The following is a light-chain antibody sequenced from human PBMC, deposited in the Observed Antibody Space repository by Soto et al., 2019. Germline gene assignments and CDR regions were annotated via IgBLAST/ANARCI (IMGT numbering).Light chain of an antibody. CDR2: AAS. J-gene: IGKJ1*01. V-gene: IGKV1-39*01. Sequence: DVQMTQSPSSLSASVGDRVTITCRASQSIKKSLNWYQQKPGKAPKLLIFAASKLQSGVPSRFSGSGSGTDSTLTISSLQAEYFATYYCQQNYITPPWTFGPGTKVDIK. CDR1: QSIKKS. CDR3: QQNYITPPWT.